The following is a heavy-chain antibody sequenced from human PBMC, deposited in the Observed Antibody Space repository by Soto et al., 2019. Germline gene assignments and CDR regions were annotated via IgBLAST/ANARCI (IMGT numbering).Heavy chain of an antibody. CDR2: ISTYNGNT. D-gene: IGHD2-2*01. V-gene: IGHV1-18*01. CDR3: AREGTCSSTSCPTYFSFGMDV. Sequence: QVQLVQSGAEVKKPGASVKVSCKASGYTFASYGISWVRQAPGQGLEWMGWISTYNGNTNYAQKLQGRVTMTTDTFTRTAYMEVSSLRSDHTAVYYCAREGTCSSTSCPTYFSFGMDVWGQGTTVTVSS. CDR1: GYTFASYG. J-gene: IGHJ6*02.